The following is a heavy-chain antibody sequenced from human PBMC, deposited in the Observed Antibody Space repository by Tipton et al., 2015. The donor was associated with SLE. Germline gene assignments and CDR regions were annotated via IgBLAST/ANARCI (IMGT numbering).Heavy chain of an antibody. CDR3: ARADVGGSPNDY. CDR1: GFTFRSYS. J-gene: IGHJ4*02. Sequence: SLRLSCAGSGFTFRSYSMNWVRQAPGKGLEWVSSSSTGGRFIFYADSVKGRFTIYRDDAKNSLYLEMHSLRAEDTGVHFCARADVGGSPNDYWGQGSLVTVSS. CDR2: SSTGGRFI. D-gene: IGHD3-10*01. V-gene: IGHV3-21*04.